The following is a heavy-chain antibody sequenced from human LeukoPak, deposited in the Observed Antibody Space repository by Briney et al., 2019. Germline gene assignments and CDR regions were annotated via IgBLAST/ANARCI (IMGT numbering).Heavy chain of an antibody. CDR1: GFTFSSYW. Sequence: RAGGSLRLSCAASGFTFSSYWMTWVRQAPGKGLEWVANIKQDGSEKYYVDSVKGRFTISRDNAKNSLYLQMNSLRAEDTAVYYCARELLVVPAAPTYYFDYWGQGTLVTVSS. V-gene: IGHV3-7*01. J-gene: IGHJ4*02. CDR2: IKQDGSEK. D-gene: IGHD2-2*01. CDR3: ARELLVVPAAPTYYFDY.